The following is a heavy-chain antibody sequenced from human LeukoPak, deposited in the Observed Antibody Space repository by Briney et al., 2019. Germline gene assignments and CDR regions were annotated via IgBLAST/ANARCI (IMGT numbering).Heavy chain of an antibody. CDR2: IYHSGST. D-gene: IGHD3-10*01. Sequence: TSETLSLTCAVYGGSFSGYYWSWIRQPPGKGLEWIGYIYHSGSTYYNPSLKSRVTISVDRSKNQFSLKLSSVTAADTAVYYCARGVPHYYGSGSRRGGLDPWGQGTLVTVSS. CDR3: ARGVPHYYGSGSRRGGLDP. V-gene: IGHV4-34*01. J-gene: IGHJ5*02. CDR1: GGSFSGYY.